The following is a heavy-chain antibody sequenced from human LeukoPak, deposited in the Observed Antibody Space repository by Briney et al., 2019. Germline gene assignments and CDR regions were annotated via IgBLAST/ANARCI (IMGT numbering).Heavy chain of an antibody. CDR2: ISAYNGNT. D-gene: IGHD5-24*01. J-gene: IGHJ6*02. CDR1: GYTFTSYG. CDR3: ATRPDNYGDYSYYGMDV. Sequence: GASVKVSCKASGYTFTSYGISWVRRAPGQGLEWMGWISAYNGNTNYAQKLQGRVTMTTDTSTSTAYMELRSLRSDDTAVYYCATRPDNYGDYSYYGMDVWGQGTTVTVSS. V-gene: IGHV1-18*01.